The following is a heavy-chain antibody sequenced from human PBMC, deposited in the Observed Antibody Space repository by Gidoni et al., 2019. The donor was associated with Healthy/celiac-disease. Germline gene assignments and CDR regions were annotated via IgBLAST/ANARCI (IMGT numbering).Heavy chain of an antibody. CDR2: ISYDGSNK. D-gene: IGHD3-10*01. Sequence: QVQLVESGGGVVQPGRSLRRSCAASGFTFSSYGMHWVRQAPGKGLEWVAVISYDGSNKYYADSVKGRFTISRDNSKNTLYLQMNSLRAEDTAVYYCASLGTTYYYGSGTFDIWGQGTMVTVSS. CDR3: ASLGTTYYYGSGTFDI. J-gene: IGHJ3*02. V-gene: IGHV3-30*03. CDR1: GFTFSSYG.